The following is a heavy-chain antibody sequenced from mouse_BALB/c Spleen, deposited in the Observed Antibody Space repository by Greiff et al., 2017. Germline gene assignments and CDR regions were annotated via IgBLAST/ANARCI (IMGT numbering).Heavy chain of an antibody. CDR3: ARRGDYDEGGAMDY. CDR2: ISSGSSTI. J-gene: IGHJ4*01. CDR1: GFTFSSFG. D-gene: IGHD2-4*01. V-gene: IGHV5-17*02. Sequence: EVQVVESGGGLVQPGGSRKLSCAASGFTFSSFGMHWVRQAPEKGLEWVAYISSGSSTIYYADTVKGRFTISRDNPKNTLFLQMTSLRSEDTAMYYCARRGDYDEGGAMDYWGQGTSVTVSS.